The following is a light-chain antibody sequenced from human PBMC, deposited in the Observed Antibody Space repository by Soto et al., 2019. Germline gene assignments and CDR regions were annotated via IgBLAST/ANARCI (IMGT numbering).Light chain of an antibody. CDR3: AAWDDSLNGSWV. Sequence: QPVLTQPPSASGTPGQRVTISCSGSSSNIGSNTVNWYQQLPGTAPKLLIYSNNQRPSGVPDRFSGSKSGTSASLATSGLQSEDEADYYCAAWDDSLNGSWVFGGGTKLTVL. J-gene: IGLJ3*02. V-gene: IGLV1-44*01. CDR2: SNN. CDR1: SSNIGSNT.